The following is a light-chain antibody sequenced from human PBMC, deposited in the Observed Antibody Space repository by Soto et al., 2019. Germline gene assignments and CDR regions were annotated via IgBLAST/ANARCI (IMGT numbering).Light chain of an antibody. CDR3: QQSYSTPRT. CDR1: QSISSY. CDR2: AAS. V-gene: IGKV1-39*01. Sequence: GGRVAITFRASQSISSYLNWYQQKPGKAPKLLIYAASSLQSGVPSSFSGSGSGTDFTLTISSLQPEDFATYYCQQSYSTPRTFGQGTKVDIK. J-gene: IGKJ1*01.